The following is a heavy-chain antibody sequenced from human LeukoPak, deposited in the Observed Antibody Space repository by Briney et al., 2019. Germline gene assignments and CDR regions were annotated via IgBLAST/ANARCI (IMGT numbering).Heavy chain of an antibody. CDR3: AKAGSSSTYYFDY. Sequence: GGSLRLSCAASGFTLSSYVMRWVHQPPGKGLEWVSTISASSGTYYADSVKGRFTISRDNSKNTVYLQMNSLRAEDTAIYYCAKAGSSSTYYFDYWGQGALVTVSS. CDR2: ISASSGT. D-gene: IGHD6-6*01. CDR1: GFTLSSYV. J-gene: IGHJ4*02. V-gene: IGHV3-23*01.